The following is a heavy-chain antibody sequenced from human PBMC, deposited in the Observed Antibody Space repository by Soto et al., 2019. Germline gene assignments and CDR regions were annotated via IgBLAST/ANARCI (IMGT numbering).Heavy chain of an antibody. J-gene: IGHJ3*02. V-gene: IGHV2-5*01. Sequence: XGPTLVNPTQTLPLTCTFSVFSLITRAVGVGWIRQPPGKALEWLALIYWNDDKRYSPPLKNRLTITKDTSKNHVVLTMTNMDPVDPATYHCAPRHELGSFDIWGQRTKVTVSS. CDR3: APRHELGSFDI. CDR2: IYWNDDK. CDR1: VFSLITRAVG. D-gene: IGHD1-26*01.